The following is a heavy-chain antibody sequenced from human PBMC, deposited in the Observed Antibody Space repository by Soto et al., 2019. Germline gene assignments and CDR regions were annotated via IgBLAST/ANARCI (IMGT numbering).Heavy chain of an antibody. CDR3: AKLMTNSGSYYDD. V-gene: IGHV3-23*01. CDR2: ISGSGGST. D-gene: IGHD1-26*01. CDR1: GFTFSSYG. J-gene: IGHJ4*02. Sequence: GGSLRLSCAASGFTFSSYGMSWVRQAPGKGLEWVSAISGSGGSTYYADSVKGRFTISRDNSKNTLYLQMNSLRAEDTAVYYCAKLMTNSGSYYDDWGQGTLVTVSS.